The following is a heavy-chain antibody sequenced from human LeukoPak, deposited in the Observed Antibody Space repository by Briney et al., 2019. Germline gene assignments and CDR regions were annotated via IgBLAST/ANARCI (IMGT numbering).Heavy chain of an antibody. CDR3: ARKNYYYYYMDV. Sequence: GGSLRLPCAASGFTFDDYGMSWVRQAPGKGLEWVSGINWNGGSTGYADSVKGRFTISRDNAKNSLYLQMNSLRAEDTALYYCARKNYYYYYMDVWGKGTTVTVSS. J-gene: IGHJ6*03. CDR2: INWNGGST. CDR1: GFTFDDYG. V-gene: IGHV3-20*04.